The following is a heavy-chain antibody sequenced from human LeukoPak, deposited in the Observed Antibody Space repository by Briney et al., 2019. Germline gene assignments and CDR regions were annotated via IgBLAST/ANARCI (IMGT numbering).Heavy chain of an antibody. CDR2: ISGSGGST. V-gene: IGHV3-23*01. CDR1: GFTFSSYS. D-gene: IGHD2-8*02. CDR3: AKDTGGAFDI. J-gene: IGHJ3*02. Sequence: GGSLRLSCAASGFTFSSYSMNWVRQAPGKGLEWVSAISGSGGSTYYADSVKGRFTISRDNSKNTLYLQMNSLRAEDTAVYYCAKDTGGAFDIWGQGTMVTVSS.